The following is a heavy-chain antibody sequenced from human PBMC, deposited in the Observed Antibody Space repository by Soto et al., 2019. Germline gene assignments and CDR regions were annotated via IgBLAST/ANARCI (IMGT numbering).Heavy chain of an antibody. CDR1: GFTFSSYA. Sequence: GGSLRLSCAASGFTFSSYAMSWVRQAPGKGLEWVSAISGSGGSTYYADSVKGRFTISRDNSKNTLYLQMNSLRAEDTAIYYCAKDLGSTSTPSDYWGQGTLVTVSS. CDR3: AKDLGSTSTPSDY. CDR2: ISGSGGST. V-gene: IGHV3-23*01. J-gene: IGHJ4*02. D-gene: IGHD6-6*01.